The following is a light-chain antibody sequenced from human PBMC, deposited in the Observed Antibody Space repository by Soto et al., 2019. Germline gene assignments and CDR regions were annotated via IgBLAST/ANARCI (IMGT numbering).Light chain of an antibody. CDR2: GAS. Sequence: EIGLTQSPGTLSLSPGERATLSCRASQSVGSNYLAWYQQKPGQAPGLLIYGASNRATGIPDRFSGSGSATDFTLTISRLEPEDFAVYFCQQSGSSPLTFGGGTKVDIK. J-gene: IGKJ4*01. V-gene: IGKV3-20*01. CDR3: QQSGSSPLT. CDR1: QSVGSNY.